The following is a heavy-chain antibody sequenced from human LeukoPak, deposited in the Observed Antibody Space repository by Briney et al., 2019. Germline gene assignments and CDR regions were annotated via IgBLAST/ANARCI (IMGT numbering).Heavy chain of an antibody. J-gene: IGHJ3*02. CDR2: IIPIFGTA. Sequence: SVKVSCKASGGTFSSYAISWVRQAPGQGLEWMGGIIPIFGTANYAQKFQGRVTITADKSTSTAYMELSSLRSEDTAVYHCARNSRKVLRYFDWFPDAFDIWGQGTMVTVSS. V-gene: IGHV1-69*06. D-gene: IGHD3-9*01. CDR3: ARNSRKVLRYFDWFPDAFDI. CDR1: GGTFSSYA.